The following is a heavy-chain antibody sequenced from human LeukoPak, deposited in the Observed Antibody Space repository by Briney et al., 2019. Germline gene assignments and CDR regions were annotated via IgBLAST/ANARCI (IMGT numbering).Heavy chain of an antibody. V-gene: IGHV3-64*02. CDR2: ISSNGGST. Sequence: PGGSLRLSCAASGFTFSSYAVHWVRQAPGKGLEYVSAISSNGGSTDYADSVKGRFTISRDNSKNTLYLQMGSLRAEDMAVYYCARGGWDILTGYYWAYDAFDIWGQGTMVTVSS. CDR1: GFTFSSYA. CDR3: ARGGWDILTGYYWAYDAFDI. J-gene: IGHJ3*02. D-gene: IGHD3-9*01.